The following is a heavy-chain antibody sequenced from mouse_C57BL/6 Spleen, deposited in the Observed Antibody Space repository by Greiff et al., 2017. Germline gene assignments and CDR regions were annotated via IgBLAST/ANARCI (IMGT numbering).Heavy chain of an antibody. CDR2: ISSGGSYT. CDR3: ARPLRDAMDY. CDR1: GFNFSSYG. D-gene: IGHD1-1*01. V-gene: IGHV5-6*01. Sequence: EVKLVESGGDLVKPGGSLKLSCAASGFNFSSYGMSWVRQTPDTRLEWVATISSGGSYTYYPDSVKGRFTISRDNAKNTLYLQMSSLKSEDTAMYYCARPLRDAMDYWGQGTSVTVSS. J-gene: IGHJ4*01.